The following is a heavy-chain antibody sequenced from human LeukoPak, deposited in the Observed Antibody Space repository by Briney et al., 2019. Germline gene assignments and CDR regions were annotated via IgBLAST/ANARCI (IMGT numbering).Heavy chain of an antibody. Sequence: GASVQVSCKASGYTFTSYGISWVRQAPGQGLDWMGWISAYNGNTNCAQKLQGRVTMATDTSTSTAYMELRSLRSDDTAVYYCARIQGKQQQGIDYWGQGTLVTVSS. CDR2: ISAYNGNT. CDR3: ARIQGKQQQGIDY. J-gene: IGHJ4*02. D-gene: IGHD6-13*01. CDR1: GYTFTSYG. V-gene: IGHV1-18*01.